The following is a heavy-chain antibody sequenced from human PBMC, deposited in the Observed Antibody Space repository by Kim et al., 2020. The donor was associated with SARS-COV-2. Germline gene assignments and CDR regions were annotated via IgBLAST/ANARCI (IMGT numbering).Heavy chain of an antibody. Sequence: GGSLRLSCAASGFTFSSYAMSWVRQAPGKGLEWVSAISGSGGSTYYADSVKGRFTISRDNSKNTLYLQMNSLRAEDTAVYYCAKDPAIHWDLYYYYGMDVWGQGTTVTVSS. J-gene: IGHJ6*02. D-gene: IGHD7-27*01. CDR3: AKDPAIHWDLYYYYGMDV. V-gene: IGHV3-23*01. CDR2: ISGSGGST. CDR1: GFTFSSYA.